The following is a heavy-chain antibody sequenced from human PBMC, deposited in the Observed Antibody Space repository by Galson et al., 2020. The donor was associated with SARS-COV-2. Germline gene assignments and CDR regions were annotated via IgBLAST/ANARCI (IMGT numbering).Heavy chain of an antibody. CDR1: GASISSSNYY. Sequence: SETLSLTCIVSGASISSSNYYWGWIRQPPGKGLEWIGSIYYSGSTYYNPSLESRVTISLDTSKNQFSLKLSSVTAADTAVYYCARGGIYCNGGNCYRSYFDYWGQGTLVTVSS. D-gene: IGHD2-15*01. CDR2: IYYSGST. V-gene: IGHV4-39*07. CDR3: ARGGIYCNGGNCYRSYFDY. J-gene: IGHJ4*02.